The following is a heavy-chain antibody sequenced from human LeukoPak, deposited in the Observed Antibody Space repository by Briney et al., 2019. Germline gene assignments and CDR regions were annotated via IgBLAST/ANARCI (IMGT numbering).Heavy chain of an antibody. CDR3: ARDVSRTRYYYDSSGYPDY. CDR2: IIPIFGAT. V-gene: IGHV1-69*01. D-gene: IGHD3-22*01. CDR1: GDTFSNYD. J-gene: IGHJ4*02. Sequence: GSSVKVSCKASGDTFSNYDISWVRQAPGQGLEWMGGIIPIFGATNHAEQFQGRVTITADESTTTAYMELSRLRSDDTAVYYCARDVSRTRYYYDSSGYPDYWGQGTLVTVSS.